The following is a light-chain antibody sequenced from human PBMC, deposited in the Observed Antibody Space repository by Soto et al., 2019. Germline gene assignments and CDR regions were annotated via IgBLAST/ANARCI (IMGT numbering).Light chain of an antibody. J-gene: IGKJ1*01. CDR2: PAS. V-gene: IGKV1-12*02. CDR1: QGISSW. CDR3: QKDKNLTWK. Sequence: IHITQSTPSVSASVGDRVTITCLSSQGISSWLAWYQQKPGKAPELLIYPASNLQTGVPSRFSGSGSGTDLTLTITSPHPEDFETYSCQKDKNLTWKFGQGNKVDIK.